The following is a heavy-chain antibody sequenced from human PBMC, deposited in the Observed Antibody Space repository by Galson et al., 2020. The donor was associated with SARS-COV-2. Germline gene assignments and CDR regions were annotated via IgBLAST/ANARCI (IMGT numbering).Heavy chain of an antibody. CDR2: IYYSGST. CDR1: GGSISSSSYY. J-gene: IGHJ3*02. Sequence: SETLSLTCTVSGGSISSSSYYWGWIRQPPGKGLEWIGSIYYSGSTYYNPSLKSRVTISVDTSKNQFSLKLSSVTAADTAVYYCARGLTPVWYYYDSSGYYVGAFDIWGQGTMVTVSS. D-gene: IGHD3-22*01. CDR3: ARGLTPVWYYYDSSGYYVGAFDI. V-gene: IGHV4-39*01.